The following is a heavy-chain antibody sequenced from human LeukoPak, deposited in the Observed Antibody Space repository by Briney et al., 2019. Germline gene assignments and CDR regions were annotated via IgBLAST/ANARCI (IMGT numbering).Heavy chain of an antibody. Sequence: GGSLRVSCAASGFTVSSNYMSWVRQAPGKGLEWVSSISSSSSYIYYADSVKGRFTISRDNAKNSLYLQMNSLRAEDTAVYYCARELPPSPLYYPNDAFDIWGQGTMVTVSS. V-gene: IGHV3-21*01. CDR1: GFTVSSNY. CDR2: ISSSSSYI. J-gene: IGHJ3*02. D-gene: IGHD3-10*01. CDR3: ARELPPSPLYYPNDAFDI.